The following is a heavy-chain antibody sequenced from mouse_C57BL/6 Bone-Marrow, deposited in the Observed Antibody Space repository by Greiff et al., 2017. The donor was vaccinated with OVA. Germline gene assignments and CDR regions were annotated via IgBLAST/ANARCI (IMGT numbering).Heavy chain of an antibody. CDR3: AIITTVVAHWYFDV. CDR1: GYTFTDYN. J-gene: IGHJ1*03. D-gene: IGHD1-1*01. V-gene: IGHV1-18*01. Sequence: VQLQQSGPELVKPGASVKIPCKASGYTFTDYNMDWVKQSHGKSLEWIGDINPNNGGTIYNQKFKGKATLTVDKSSSTAYMERRSLTSEYTAVYYCAIITTVVAHWYFDVWGTGTTVTVSS. CDR2: INPNNGGT.